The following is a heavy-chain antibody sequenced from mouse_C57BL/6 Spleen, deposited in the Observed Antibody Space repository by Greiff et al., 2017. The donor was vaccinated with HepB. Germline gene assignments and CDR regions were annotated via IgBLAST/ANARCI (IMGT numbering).Heavy chain of an antibody. J-gene: IGHJ3*01. D-gene: IGHD2-3*01. CDR3: ARWDDGYYVAWFAY. CDR2: INPNNGGT. V-gene: IGHV1-26*01. CDR1: GYTFTDYY. Sequence: VQLQQSGPELVKPGASVKISCKASGYTFTDYYMNWVKQSHGKSLEWIGDINPNNGGTSYNQKFKGKATLPVDKSSSTAYMELRSLTSEDSAVYYCARWDDGYYVAWFAYWGQGTLVTVSA.